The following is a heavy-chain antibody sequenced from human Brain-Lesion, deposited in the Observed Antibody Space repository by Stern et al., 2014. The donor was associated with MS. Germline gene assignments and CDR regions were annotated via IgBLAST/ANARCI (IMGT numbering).Heavy chain of an antibody. D-gene: IGHD3-9*01. CDR3: AKEHARYDILTGPMDY. Sequence: VQLVESGGDVVQPGRSLSLSCAASGFTFSSYGMHWVRQAPGKGLEWVAIIWYDGSNKYYRDSVRGRFTISRDNSKNTLYLQMNSLRAEDTAVYYCAKEHARYDILTGPMDYWGQGTLVTVSS. V-gene: IGHV3-33*06. CDR1: GFTFSSYG. J-gene: IGHJ4*02. CDR2: IWYDGSNK.